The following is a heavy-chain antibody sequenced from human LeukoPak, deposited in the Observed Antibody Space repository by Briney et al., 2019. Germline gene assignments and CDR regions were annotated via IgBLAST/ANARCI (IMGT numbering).Heavy chain of an antibody. Sequence: GGSLRLSCTASGFTFSDYAMTWVRQAPGKGLEWVGFIRNKANGGTADYAASVKGRFTISRDDSKTIAYLLMNSLKTDDTAVYYCSGAYSSGWLVINHYWGQGVLVTVAS. D-gene: IGHD6-19*01. CDR1: GFTFSDYA. J-gene: IGHJ4*02. V-gene: IGHV3-49*04. CDR2: IRNKANGGTA. CDR3: SGAYSSGWLVINHY.